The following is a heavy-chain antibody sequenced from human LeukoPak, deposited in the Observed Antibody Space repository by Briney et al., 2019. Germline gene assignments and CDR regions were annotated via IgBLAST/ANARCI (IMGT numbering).Heavy chain of an antibody. CDR3: AAFYYASNPKAV. Sequence: PGGSLRLSCAASGFAFSTYEMNWVRQAPGKGLEWISYISSSGSTTEYADSVKGRFTISGDNAKNSLYLQINSLNAEDTAIYHCAAFYYASNPKAVWGQGTLVTVSS. CDR2: ISSSGSTT. V-gene: IGHV3-48*03. CDR1: GFAFSTYE. J-gene: IGHJ3*01. D-gene: IGHD3-22*01.